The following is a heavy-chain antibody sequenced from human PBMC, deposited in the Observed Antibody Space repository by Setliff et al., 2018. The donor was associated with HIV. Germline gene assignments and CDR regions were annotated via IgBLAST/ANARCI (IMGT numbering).Heavy chain of an antibody. V-gene: IGHV4-38-2*02. J-gene: IGHJ4*01. CDR3: ARDRWDLIPPPTLYYFDF. CDR1: AFSISSGYY. Sequence: LSLTCSVSAFSISSGYYWGWIRQPPGKGLEWIGSVSHSGSTYYNPSLNSRVTISVDTSKNQFSLNLRSATAADTAVYYCARDRWDLIPPPTLYYFDFWGHGTLVAVSP. CDR2: VSHSGST. D-gene: IGHD1-26*01.